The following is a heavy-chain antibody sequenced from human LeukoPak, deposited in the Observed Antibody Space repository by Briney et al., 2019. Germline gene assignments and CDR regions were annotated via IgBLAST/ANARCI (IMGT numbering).Heavy chain of an antibody. V-gene: IGHV1-8*03. CDR1: GCTFTSYD. Sequence: GASVKVSCKASGCTFTSYDINWVRQATGQGLEWMGWMNPNSGNTGYAQKFQGRVTITRNTSISTAYMELSSLRSEDTAVYYCARTDLSSSTSLGYYYYMDVWGKGTTVTVSS. J-gene: IGHJ6*03. CDR2: MNPNSGNT. D-gene: IGHD2-2*01. CDR3: ARTDLSSSTSLGYYYYMDV.